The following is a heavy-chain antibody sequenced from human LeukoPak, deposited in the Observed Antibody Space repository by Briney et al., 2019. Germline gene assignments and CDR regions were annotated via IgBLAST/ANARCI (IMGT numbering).Heavy chain of an antibody. CDR3: AREGGGDPTGTTYYFDY. V-gene: IGHV1-2*02. CDR2: INPNSGGT. J-gene: IGHJ4*02. D-gene: IGHD1-1*01. Sequence: GASVKVSCKASGYTFTGYYMHWVRQAPGQGLEWMGWINPNSGGTNYAQKFQGRVTMTRDMSTSTVYMELSSLRSEDTAVYYCAREGGGDPTGTTYYFDYWGQGTLVTVSS. CDR1: GYTFTGYY.